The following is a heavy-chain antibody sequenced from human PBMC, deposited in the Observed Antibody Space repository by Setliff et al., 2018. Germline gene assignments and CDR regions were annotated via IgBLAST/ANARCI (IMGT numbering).Heavy chain of an antibody. Sequence: SETLSLTCTVSGGSISSYYWSWIRQPPWKGLEWIGYIYTSGSTNYNPSLKSRVTLSVDTSNNQFSLKVSSVTAADTAVYYCARAPPNRYSGSYEYFYMDAWGKGTTVTVSS. CDR1: GGSISSYY. CDR3: ARAPPNRYSGSYEYFYMDA. J-gene: IGHJ6*03. CDR2: IYTSGST. V-gene: IGHV4-4*08. D-gene: IGHD1-26*01.